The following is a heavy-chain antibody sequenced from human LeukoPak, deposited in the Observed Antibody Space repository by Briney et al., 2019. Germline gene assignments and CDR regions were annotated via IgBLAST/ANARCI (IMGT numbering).Heavy chain of an antibody. CDR2: ISWNSGSI. CDR1: GFTFDDYA. J-gene: IGHJ4*02. V-gene: IGHV3-9*03. D-gene: IGHD2-21*02. Sequence: PGGSLRLSCAASGFTFDDYAMHWVRQAPGKGLEWVSGISWNSGSIGYVDSVKGRFTISRDNAKNSLYLQMNSLRAEDMAVYYCARHASLTSFPFDSWGQGTLLTVSS. CDR3: ARHASLTSFPFDS.